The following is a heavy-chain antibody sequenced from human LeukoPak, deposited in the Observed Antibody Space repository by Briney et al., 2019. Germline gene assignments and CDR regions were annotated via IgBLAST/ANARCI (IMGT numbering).Heavy chain of an antibody. CDR3: ARDSRSYYDILTGYYLYWFDP. J-gene: IGHJ5*02. Sequence: GGSLRLSCAASGFTFSSYGMHWVRQAPGKGLEWVAVIWYDGSNKYYADSVKGRFTISRDNSKNTLYLQMNSLRAEDTAVYYCARDSRSYYDILTGYYLYWFDPWGQGTLVTVSS. CDR2: IWYDGSNK. D-gene: IGHD3-9*01. V-gene: IGHV3-33*01. CDR1: GFTFSSYG.